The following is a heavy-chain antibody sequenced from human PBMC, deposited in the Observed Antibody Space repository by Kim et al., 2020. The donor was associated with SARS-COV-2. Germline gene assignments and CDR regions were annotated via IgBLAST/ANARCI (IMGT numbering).Heavy chain of an antibody. V-gene: IGHV4-39*01. CDR2: IYYSGST. J-gene: IGHJ5*02. Sequence: SETLSLTCTVSGGSISSSSYYWGWIRQPPGKGLEWIGSIYYSGSTYYNPSLKSRVTISVDTSKNQFSLKLSSVTAADTAVYYCARSYPQQLVFLSWFDPWGQGTLVTVSS. D-gene: IGHD6-13*01. CDR1: GGSISSSSYY. CDR3: ARSYPQQLVFLSWFDP.